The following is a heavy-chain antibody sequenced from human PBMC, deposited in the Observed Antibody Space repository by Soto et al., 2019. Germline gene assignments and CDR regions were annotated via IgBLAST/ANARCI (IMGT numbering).Heavy chain of an antibody. CDR1: GGSISSGGYY. D-gene: IGHD1-1*01. V-gene: IGHV4-31*03. CDR3: ARGQPELEPRRAPWFDP. Sequence: QVQLQESGPGLVKPSQTLSLTCTVSGGSISSGGYYWSWIRQHPGKGLEWIGYIYYSGSTYYNPSRKRRVTRSVDTSQNQFPLKLGSVTAADTAVYYCARGQPELEPRRAPWFDPWGQGTLVTVSS. CDR2: IYYSGST. J-gene: IGHJ5*02.